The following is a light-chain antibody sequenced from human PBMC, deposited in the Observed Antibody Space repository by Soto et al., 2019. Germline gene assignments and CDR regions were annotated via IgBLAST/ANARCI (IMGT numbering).Light chain of an antibody. J-gene: IGKJ2*01. CDR3: QQYYSYPRGYT. CDR2: AAS. Sequence: AIRMTQSPSSFSASTGDRVTITCRASQGISSYLAWYQQKPGKAPKLLIYAASTLQSGVPSRYSGSGSGTDLTLTLSCLQSEDIATYYSQQYYSYPRGYTCGQETKLEIK. V-gene: IGKV1-8*01. CDR1: QGISSY.